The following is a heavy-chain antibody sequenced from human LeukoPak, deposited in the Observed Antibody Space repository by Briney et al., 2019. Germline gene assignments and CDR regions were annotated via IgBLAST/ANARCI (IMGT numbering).Heavy chain of an antibody. V-gene: IGHV4-34*01. CDR1: GGSFSGYY. J-gene: IGHJ3*02. Sequence: PSETLSLTCAVYGGSFSGYYWSWIRQPPGKGLEWIGEINHSGITNYNPSLKGRVTMSVDTSKNQFSLKLNSVTAADTAVYYCARGALGYCSSSSCYDAFDIWGQGTRVTVSS. CDR2: INHSGIT. D-gene: IGHD2-2*01. CDR3: ARGALGYCSSSSCYDAFDI.